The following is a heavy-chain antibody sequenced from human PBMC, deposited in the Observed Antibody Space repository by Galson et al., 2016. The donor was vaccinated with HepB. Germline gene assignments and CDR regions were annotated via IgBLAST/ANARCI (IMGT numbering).Heavy chain of an antibody. CDR3: ARDGPYCGGDCYSFHYGLDV. V-gene: IGHV3-48*02. J-gene: IGHJ6*02. CDR2: ISSTSNTI. CDR1: GFTFGSYS. D-gene: IGHD2-21*02. Sequence: SLRLSCAVSGFTFGSYSMNWVRQAPGKGLEWVSYISSTSNTIFYADSVQGRFTISRDNAKNSLYLQMNSLRDEDTAVYYCARDGPYCGGDCYSFHYGLDVWGQGTTVTVSS.